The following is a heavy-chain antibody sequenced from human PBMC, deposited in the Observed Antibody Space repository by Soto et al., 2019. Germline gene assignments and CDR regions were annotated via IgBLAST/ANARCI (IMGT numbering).Heavy chain of an antibody. CDR1: GFTFSSYW. CDR3: SRDRVAAAGTIA. CDR2: INNDGSST. D-gene: IGHD6-13*01. Sequence: GGSLRLSCAASGFTFSSYWMHWVRQAPGKGLVWVSRINNDGSSTNYADSVKGRFTISRDNAKNTLYLQMNSLRADDTAVYYCSRDRVAAAGTIAWGQGPLVTVSS. J-gene: IGHJ5*02. V-gene: IGHV3-74*01.